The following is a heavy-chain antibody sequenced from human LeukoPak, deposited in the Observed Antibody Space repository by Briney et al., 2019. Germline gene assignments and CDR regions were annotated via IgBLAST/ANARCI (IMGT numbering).Heavy chain of an antibody. CDR3: PKPRDDWNDGHFDY. V-gene: IGHV3-30*18. J-gene: IGHJ4*02. Sequence: HPGGSLRLSCAASGFTFSSYGMHWVRQAPGKGLEWVAVISYDGSNKYYADSVKGRFTISRDNSKNTLYLQMNSLRAEDTAVYYCPKPRDDWNDGHFDYWGQGTLVTVSS. CDR2: ISYDGSNK. D-gene: IGHD1-1*01. CDR1: GFTFSSYG.